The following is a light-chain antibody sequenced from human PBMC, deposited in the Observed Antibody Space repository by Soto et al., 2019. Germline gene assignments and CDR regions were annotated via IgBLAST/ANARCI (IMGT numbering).Light chain of an antibody. V-gene: IGKV3-20*01. J-gene: IGKJ4*01. CDR1: QSIGSSY. CDR3: QQYAKSLT. Sequence: EVVLTQSPGTLSLSPGERATLSCRASQSIGSSYLAWYQQKPGQAPRLLIYGVSIRASGIPDRFRGSGSGTDFTLTINRLEPEDFAVYHCQQYAKSLTFGGGTKVEMK. CDR2: GVS.